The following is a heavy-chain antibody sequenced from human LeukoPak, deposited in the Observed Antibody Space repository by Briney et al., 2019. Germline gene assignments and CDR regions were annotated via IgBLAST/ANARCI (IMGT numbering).Heavy chain of an antibody. Sequence: ASVKVSCKASGGTFSSYAISWVRQAPGQGLGWMGGIIPIFGTANYAQKFQGRVTITMDESTSTAYMELSSLRSEDTAVYYCARASSSHYYYYYVDVWGKGTTVTVAS. CDR1: GGTFSSYA. CDR2: IIPIFGTA. CDR3: ARASSSHYYYYYVDV. J-gene: IGHJ6*03. V-gene: IGHV1-69*05. D-gene: IGHD6-13*01.